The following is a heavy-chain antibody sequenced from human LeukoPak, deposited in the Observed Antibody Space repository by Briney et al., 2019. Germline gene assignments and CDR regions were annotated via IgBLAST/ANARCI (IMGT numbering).Heavy chain of an antibody. D-gene: IGHD3-9*01. CDR2: IIPMFGEP. CDR3: AKDQRGAISGYFDWVLAPLGMDV. V-gene: IGHV1-69*13. J-gene: IGHJ6*04. Sequence: AASVKVSCKASGGTFNSYAFSWVRQAPGHGLEWMGGIIPMFGEPNYAQKFQGRVTITADQSTTTVYMEMSSLTSEDTAVYFCAKDQRGAISGYFDWVLAPLGMDVWGKGTTVTVSS. CDR1: GGTFNSYA.